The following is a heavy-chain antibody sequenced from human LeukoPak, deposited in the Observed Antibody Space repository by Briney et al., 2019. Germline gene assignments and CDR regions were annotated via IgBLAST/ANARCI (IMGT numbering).Heavy chain of an antibody. J-gene: IGHJ4*02. D-gene: IGHD3-10*01. CDR3: ARLYGSGSSLYFDY. CDR2: INHSGST. V-gene: IGHV4-34*01. CDR1: GGSFSGYY. Sequence: SETLSLTCAVYGGSFSGYYWSWIRQPPGKGLEWIGEINHSGSTNYNPSLKSRVTISVDTSKNQFSLKLTSVTAADTAVYYCARLYGSGSSLYFDYWGQGTLVTVSS.